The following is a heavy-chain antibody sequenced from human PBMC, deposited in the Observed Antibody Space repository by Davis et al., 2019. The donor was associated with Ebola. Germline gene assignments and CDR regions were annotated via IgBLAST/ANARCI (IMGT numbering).Heavy chain of an antibody. D-gene: IGHD2-2*01. CDR2: ISSSSSYI. V-gene: IGHV3-21*01. CDR3: AREVGGYCSSTSCYVFDY. CDR1: GFTFSSYS. Sequence: GGSLRLSCAASGFTFSSYSMNWVRQAPGKGLEWVSSISSSSSYIYYADSVKGRFTISRDNAKNSLYLQMNSLRAEDTAVYYCAREVGGYCSSTSCYVFDYWGQGTLVTVSS. J-gene: IGHJ4*02.